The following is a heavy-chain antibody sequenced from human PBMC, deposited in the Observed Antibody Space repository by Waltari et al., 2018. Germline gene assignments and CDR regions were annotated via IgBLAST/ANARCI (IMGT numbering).Heavy chain of an antibody. D-gene: IGHD1-7*01. CDR1: GFTFTDHY. Sequence: EVQLVESGGGLVQPGGSLRLSCAASGFTFTDHYMHWVRPAQGKGLEWVGLITNRANSYTTEYAAAVKGRFTISRDDSKNTLYLQMSSLETEDTAVYYCAKAGPTVATTVDYWGQGVLVTVSS. V-gene: IGHV3-72*01. J-gene: IGHJ4*02. CDR2: ITNRANSYTT. CDR3: AKAGPTVATTVDY.